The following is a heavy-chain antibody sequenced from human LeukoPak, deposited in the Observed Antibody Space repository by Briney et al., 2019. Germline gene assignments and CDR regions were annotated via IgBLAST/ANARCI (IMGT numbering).Heavy chain of an antibody. J-gene: IGHJ4*02. V-gene: IGHV3-33*01. CDR2: IWSGGTVK. CDR1: GFTFCIYG. CDR3: ARDNLSG. Sequence: GTSLRLSCAASGFTFCIYGIHWVREAPGKGLEGVAIIWSGGTVKYYGDSVKGRFPISRDDSEHTLYVHINSVTAEDTAVYFRARDNLSGWGQRTMVTVSS. D-gene: IGHD2/OR15-2a*01.